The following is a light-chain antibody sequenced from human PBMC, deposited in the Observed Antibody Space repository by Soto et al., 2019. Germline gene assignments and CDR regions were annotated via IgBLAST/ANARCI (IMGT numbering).Light chain of an antibody. CDR1: SSDVGGYNL. CDR2: EGS. V-gene: IGLV2-23*03. CDR3: CSYPGYSTFV. J-gene: IGLJ1*01. Sequence: QSALTQPASVSGSPGQSITFSCTGTSSDVGGYNLVSWYQQHPGKAPKVIISEGSKRPSGGSSRFSGSKSGNTASLTISGLQAEDEADYYCCSYPGYSTFVFGSGTKVNV.